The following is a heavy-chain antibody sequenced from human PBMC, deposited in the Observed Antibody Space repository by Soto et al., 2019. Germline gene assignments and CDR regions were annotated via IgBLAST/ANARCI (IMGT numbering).Heavy chain of an antibody. CDR2: ISRSGSTI. D-gene: IGHD1-7*01. Sequence: WGSLRISCASSAFALRIYEMSWVRQAPGKGLEWVSYISRSGSTIYYADSVKGRFTISRDSAKNSLYLQMNSLRAEDTAVYYCARVRTINGPMGPGCWGQGTMVTVSS. CDR1: AFALRIYE. J-gene: IGHJ4*02. CDR3: ARVRTINGPMGPGC. V-gene: IGHV3-48*03.